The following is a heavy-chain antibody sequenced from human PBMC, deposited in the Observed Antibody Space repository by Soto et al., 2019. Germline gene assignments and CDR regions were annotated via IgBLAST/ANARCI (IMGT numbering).Heavy chain of an antibody. J-gene: IGHJ6*02. CDR3: ARQGAALRDYYYGMDV. CDR2: IIPIFGTA. D-gene: IGHD6-25*01. CDR1: GGTFSSYA. Sequence: QVQLVQSGAEVKKPGSSVKVSCKASGGTFSSYAISGVRQAPGQGLEWMGGIIPIFGTANYAQKFQGRVTITADESTSTAYMELSSLRSEETAVYYCARQGAALRDYYYGMDVWGQGTTVTVSS. V-gene: IGHV1-69*12.